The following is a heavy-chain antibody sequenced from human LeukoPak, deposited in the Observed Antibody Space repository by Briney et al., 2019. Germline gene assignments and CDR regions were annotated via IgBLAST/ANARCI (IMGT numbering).Heavy chain of an antibody. CDR3: ARELLRFGESIGGGFDP. D-gene: IGHD3-10*01. CDR2: ISSSSSYI. V-gene: IGHV3-21*01. CDR1: GFTFSSYS. J-gene: IGHJ5*02. Sequence: GGSLRLSCAASGFTFSSYSMNWVRQAPGKGLEWVSSISSSSSYIYYADSVKGRFTIPRDNAKNSLYLQMNSLRAEDTAVYYCARELLRFGESIGGGFDPWGQGTLVTVSS.